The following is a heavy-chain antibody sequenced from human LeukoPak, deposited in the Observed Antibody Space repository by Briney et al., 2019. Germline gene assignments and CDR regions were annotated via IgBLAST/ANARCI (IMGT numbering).Heavy chain of an antibody. CDR3: ARGFNSRLQGTD. V-gene: IGHV1-46*01. J-gene: IGHJ4*02. CDR1: GYTFTSYY. D-gene: IGHD4-11*01. Sequence: ASVKVSCKASGYTFTSYYMHWVRQAPGQGLEWMGIINPSGGSTSYTQKFQGRVTMTRDMSTSTVYMELSSLRSEDTAVYYCARGFNSRLQGTDWGQGTLVTVSS. CDR2: INPSGGST.